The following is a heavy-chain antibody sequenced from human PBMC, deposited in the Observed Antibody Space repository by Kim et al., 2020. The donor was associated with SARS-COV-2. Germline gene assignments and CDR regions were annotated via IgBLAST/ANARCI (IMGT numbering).Heavy chain of an antibody. V-gene: IGHV3-23*01. CDR3: AKDHQSSGWPTFDY. Sequence: YADSVKGRFTVSRDNNKNTLDLKMNSLTAEDTALYYCAKDHQSSGWPTFDYWGQGTLVTVSS. D-gene: IGHD6-19*01. J-gene: IGHJ4*02.